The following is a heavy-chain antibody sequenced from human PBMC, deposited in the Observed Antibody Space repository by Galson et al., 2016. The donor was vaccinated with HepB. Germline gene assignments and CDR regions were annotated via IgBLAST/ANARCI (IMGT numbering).Heavy chain of an antibody. D-gene: IGHD6-13*01. J-gene: IGHJ6*02. CDR2: ISRSSLYV. Sequence: SLRLSCAASGYTFSRYTMHWVRQAPGKGLEWVSCISRSSLYVYYADTVRGRFTISRDNATETLSLEMDSLRVEDTGVYYCARDPGSSWRDQHYGFDVWGQGTTVIVSS. CDR3: ARDPGSSWRDQHYGFDV. CDR1: GYTFSRYT. V-gene: IGHV3-21*01.